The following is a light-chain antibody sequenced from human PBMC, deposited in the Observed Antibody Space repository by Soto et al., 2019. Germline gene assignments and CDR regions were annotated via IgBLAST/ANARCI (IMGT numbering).Light chain of an antibody. CDR2: GAS. CDR3: QQYGSSPT. J-gene: IGKJ1*01. Sequence: EIVLTQSPGTLSLSPGERATLSCRASQSVSSSYLAWYQQKPGQAPRLLIYGASSRATGIPDRFSGSGSGTDFTLTISRLEPEVLAVYYCQQYGSSPTFGQGTKVEIK. V-gene: IGKV3-20*01. CDR1: QSVSSSY.